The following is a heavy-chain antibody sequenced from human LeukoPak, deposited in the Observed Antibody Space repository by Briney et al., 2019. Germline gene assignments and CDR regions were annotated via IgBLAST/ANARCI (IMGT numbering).Heavy chain of an antibody. CDR2: ISSSSSYT. CDR3: ASRYEVLTGMLADYYYAMDV. Sequence: GGSLRLSCAASGFTFSSYEMNWVRQAPGKGLEWVSYISSSSSYTNYADSVKGRFTISRDNTKNSLYLQMNSLRAEDTAVYYCASRYEVLTGMLADYYYAMDVWGQGTTVTVSS. D-gene: IGHD3-9*01. V-gene: IGHV3-21*05. J-gene: IGHJ6*02. CDR1: GFTFSSYE.